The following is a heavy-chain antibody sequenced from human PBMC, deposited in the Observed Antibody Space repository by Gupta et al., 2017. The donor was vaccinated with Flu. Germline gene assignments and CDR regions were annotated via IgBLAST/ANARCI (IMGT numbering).Heavy chain of an antibody. J-gene: IGHJ2*01. V-gene: IGHV4-34*01. CDR3: ARNLLRFLENVDL. Sequence: QVQLQQWGAGLLKPSETLSLTCAIYGGSFSGYYWSWIRQPPGKGLEWIGEINHSGTTYYNPSLKSRVTISVDTSKNQFSLKVSSVTAADTAVYYCARNLLRFLENVDLWGRGTLVTVSS. D-gene: IGHD3-3*01. CDR1: GGSFSGYY. CDR2: INHSGTT.